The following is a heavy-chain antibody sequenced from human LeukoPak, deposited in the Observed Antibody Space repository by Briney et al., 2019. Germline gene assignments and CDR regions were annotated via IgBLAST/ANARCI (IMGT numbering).Heavy chain of an antibody. CDR2: ISAYNGNT. CDR3: ARGLDYCSSTSCYLEYLDY. Sequence: ASVKVSCKASGYTFTGYGISWVRQAPGQGLEWMGWISAYNGNTNYAQKLQGRVTMTTDTSTSTAYMELRSLRSDDTAVYYCARGLDYCSSTSCYLEYLDYWGQGTLVTVSS. CDR1: GYTFTGYG. J-gene: IGHJ4*02. V-gene: IGHV1-18*01. D-gene: IGHD2-2*01.